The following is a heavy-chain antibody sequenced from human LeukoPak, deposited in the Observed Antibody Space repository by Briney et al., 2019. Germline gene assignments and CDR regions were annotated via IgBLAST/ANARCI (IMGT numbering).Heavy chain of an antibody. V-gene: IGHV1-24*01. Sequence: ASVKVSCKVSGYTLTELSMHWVRQAPGKGLEWMGGFDPEDGETIYAQKFQGRVTMTRDTSISTAYMELSRLRSDDTAVYYCARDWASGYYDYWGQGTLVTVSS. CDR1: GYTLTELS. J-gene: IGHJ4*02. CDR2: FDPEDGET. D-gene: IGHD3-22*01. CDR3: ARDWASGYYDY.